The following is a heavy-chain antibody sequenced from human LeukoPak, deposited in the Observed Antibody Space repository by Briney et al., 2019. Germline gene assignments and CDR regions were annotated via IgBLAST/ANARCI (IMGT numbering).Heavy chain of an antibody. D-gene: IGHD3-10*01. Sequence: ASVKVSCKASGYTFTNFDINWVRQAPGQGLEWMGWMNPVSGNAGSAQKFQGRVTLTRDTSISTAYMEVSSLRSEDTAVYYCARDGTAGELFDYWGQGTLVTVSS. CDR1: GYTFTNFD. CDR2: MNPVSGNA. CDR3: ARDGTAGELFDY. V-gene: IGHV1-8*01. J-gene: IGHJ4*02.